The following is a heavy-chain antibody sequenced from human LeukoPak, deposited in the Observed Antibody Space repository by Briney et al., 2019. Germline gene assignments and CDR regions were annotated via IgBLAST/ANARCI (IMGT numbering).Heavy chain of an antibody. J-gene: IGHJ5*02. V-gene: IGHV4-30-2*01. CDR3: ARGNYDFWSGYYTWFDP. D-gene: IGHD3-3*01. CDR2: IYHSGST. CDR1: GGSISSGGYY. Sequence: SETLSLTCTVSGGSISSGGYYWSWIRQPPGKGLEWIGYIYHSGSTYYNPSLKSRVTISVDRSKNQFSLKLSSVTAADTAVYYCARGNYDFWSGYYTWFDPWGQGTLVTVSS.